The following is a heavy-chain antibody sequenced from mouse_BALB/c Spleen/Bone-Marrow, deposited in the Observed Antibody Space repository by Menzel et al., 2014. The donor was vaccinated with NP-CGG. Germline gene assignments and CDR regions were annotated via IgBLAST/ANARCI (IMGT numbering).Heavy chain of an antibody. V-gene: IGHV1-7*01. CDR3: ARGRFAY. CDR1: GHTFTSYW. CDR2: INPSTGYT. Sequence: QVQLQQPGAELAKPGASVKMSCKASGHTFTSYWMHWVKQRPGQGLEWIGYINPSTGYTEYNQKFKDKATLTADKSSSTAYMRLSSLTSEDSAVYFCARGRFAYWGQGTLVTVSA. J-gene: IGHJ3*01.